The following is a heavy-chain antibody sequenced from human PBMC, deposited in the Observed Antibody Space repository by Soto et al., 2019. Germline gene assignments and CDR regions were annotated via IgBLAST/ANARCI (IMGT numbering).Heavy chain of an antibody. Sequence: RGESLKISCKGSGYSFTSYWIGWVRQMPGKGLEWMGIIYPGDSDTRYSPSFQGQVTISADKSISTAYLQWSSLKASDTAMYYCARLNDFWSGYHTGDIWGQGTMVTVSS. CDR3: ARLNDFWSGYHTGDI. J-gene: IGHJ3*02. V-gene: IGHV5-51*01. CDR1: GYSFTSYW. D-gene: IGHD3-3*01. CDR2: IYPGDSDT.